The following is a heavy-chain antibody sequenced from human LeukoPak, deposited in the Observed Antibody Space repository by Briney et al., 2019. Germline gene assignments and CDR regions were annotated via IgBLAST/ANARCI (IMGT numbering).Heavy chain of an antibody. CDR3: ANTRYYYDSSGYNTEYYFDY. Sequence: PGGSLRLSCAASGFTFSSYAVSWVRQAPGKGLEWVSAISGSGGSTYYADSAKGRFTISRDNSKNTLYLQMNSLRAEDTAVYYCANTRYYYDSSGYNTEYYFDYWGQGTLVTVSS. J-gene: IGHJ4*02. CDR1: GFTFSSYA. V-gene: IGHV3-23*01. D-gene: IGHD3-22*01. CDR2: ISGSGGST.